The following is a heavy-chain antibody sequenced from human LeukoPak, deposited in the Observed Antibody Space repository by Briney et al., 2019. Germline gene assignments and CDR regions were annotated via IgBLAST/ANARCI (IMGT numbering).Heavy chain of an antibody. CDR2: INPSGGST. CDR3: ARDLGGGSYGWGKFDL. Sequence: ASVKGSCKASGYSFTSYYMHWVRQAPGQGLEWMGIINPSGGSTSYAQKFQGRVTMTRDTSTSTVYMELSSLRSEDTAVYYCARDLGGGSYGWGKFDLWGRGTLVAVSS. V-gene: IGHV1-46*01. J-gene: IGHJ2*01. D-gene: IGHD3-10*01. CDR1: GYSFTSYY.